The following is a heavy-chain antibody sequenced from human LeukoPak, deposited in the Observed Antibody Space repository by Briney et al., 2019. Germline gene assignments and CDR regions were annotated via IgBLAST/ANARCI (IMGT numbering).Heavy chain of an antibody. Sequence: PGGCLRLSCAVSGFTLTTYAMSWVRQAPGKGLKWVSAISGSGEATWYADSVKGRFSISRDTSKNTLFLQMNSLRADDTALYYCAKDRAYPNDVFDIWGQGTMVTVS. J-gene: IGHJ3*02. CDR3: AKDRAYPNDVFDI. D-gene: IGHD2-21*01. V-gene: IGHV3-23*01. CDR1: GFTLTTYA. CDR2: ISGSGEAT.